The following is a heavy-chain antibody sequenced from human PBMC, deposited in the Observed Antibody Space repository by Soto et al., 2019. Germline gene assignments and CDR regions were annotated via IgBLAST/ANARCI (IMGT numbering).Heavy chain of an antibody. V-gene: IGHV3-21*01. J-gene: IGHJ6*02. Sequence: EVQLVESGGGLVKPGGSLRLSCAASGFTFSSYSMNWVRQAPGKGLEWVSSISSSSSYIYYADSVKGRFTISRDNAKNSLYLQMNSLRAEDTAVYYCARHYDILTGYYPYYYYGMDVWGQGTTVTVSS. CDR2: ISSSSSYI. CDR3: ARHYDILTGYYPYYYYGMDV. CDR1: GFTFSSYS. D-gene: IGHD3-9*01.